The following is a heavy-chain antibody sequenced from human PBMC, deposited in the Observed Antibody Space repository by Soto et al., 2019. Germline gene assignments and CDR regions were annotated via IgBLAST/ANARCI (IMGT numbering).Heavy chain of an antibody. Sequence: QITLKESGPTLVKPTQTLTLTCTFSGFSLSTSGVGLCWIRQPPGKALEWLALIYWDDDKSYSPSLKSRLTITKATSKNPVVLTMTNMDPVDTATYYCAPTARLGYCSGGSCFFDYWGQGTMVTVSS. CDR3: APTARLGYCSGGSCFFDY. CDR2: IYWDDDK. CDR1: GFSLSTSGVG. J-gene: IGHJ4*02. D-gene: IGHD2-15*01. V-gene: IGHV2-5*02.